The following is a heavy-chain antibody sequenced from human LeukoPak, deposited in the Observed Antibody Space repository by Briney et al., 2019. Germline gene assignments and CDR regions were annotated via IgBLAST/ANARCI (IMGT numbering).Heavy chain of an antibody. D-gene: IGHD3-10*01. CDR2: ISSSSSYI. V-gene: IGHV3-21*01. J-gene: IGHJ4*02. CDR3: ASYYYGSGSPNFDY. Sequence: PGGSLRLSCAASGFTFSSYSMNWVRQAPGKGLEWVSSISSSSSYIYYADSVKGRFTISRDNAKNPLYLQMNSLRAEDTAVYYCASYYYGSGSPNFDYWGQGTLVTVSS. CDR1: GFTFSSYS.